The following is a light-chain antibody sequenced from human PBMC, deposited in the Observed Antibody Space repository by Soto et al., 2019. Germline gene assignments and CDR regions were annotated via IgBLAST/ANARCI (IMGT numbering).Light chain of an antibody. J-gene: IGLJ2*01. CDR2: QGN. Sequence: QSVLTQPASLSGSPRQSITVSCRRTSSDVGAFSLVSWYQQHPGKAPKLIIYQGNRRPSGVSNRFSATKSGDTASLTISGLQADDDSTYYCSSYENGNLVFGGGTKLTVL. CDR3: SSYENGNLV. CDR1: SSDVGAFSL. V-gene: IGLV2-23*01.